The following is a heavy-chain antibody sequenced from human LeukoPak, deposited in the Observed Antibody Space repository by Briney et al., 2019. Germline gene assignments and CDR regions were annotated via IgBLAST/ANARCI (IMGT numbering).Heavy chain of an antibody. CDR3: VKDCDGCMMTFDN. V-gene: IGHV3-23*01. D-gene: IGHD2-8*01. J-gene: IGHJ4*02. Sequence: TGGSLRLSCAASGFTFSSYDMGWVRQAPGKGLEWVSSISGGGETTYYADSVKGRFPISRDNSKNTLYLQMNSLRAEDTAVYYCVKDCDGCMMTFDNWGQGTLVTVSS. CDR2: ISGGGETT. CDR1: GFTFSSYD.